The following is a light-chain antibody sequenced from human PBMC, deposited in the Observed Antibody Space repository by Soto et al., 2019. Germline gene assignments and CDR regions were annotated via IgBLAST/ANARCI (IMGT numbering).Light chain of an antibody. CDR1: QGINNY. Sequence: DIQMTQSPSSLSASVGDRVTITCRSSQGINNYLAWYQQKPGKVPKLLIYAASTLQSGVPSRFSGRGSGTDFTLTISALQPQDVAPHYCQKYNSVPLTFGGGTKVDSK. CDR3: QKYNSVPLT. J-gene: IGKJ4*01. CDR2: AAS. V-gene: IGKV1-27*01.